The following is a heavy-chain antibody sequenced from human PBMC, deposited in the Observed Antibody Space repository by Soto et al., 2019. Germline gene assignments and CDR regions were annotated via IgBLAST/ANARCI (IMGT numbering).Heavy chain of an antibody. J-gene: IGHJ4*02. V-gene: IGHV4-4*07. Sequence: SETLSLTCTVAGGSISSYYWSWIRQPAGKGLEWIGRIYTSGSTNYNPSLKRRVTMSVDTSKNQFSLKLSSVTAADTAVYYCARGYDFWSGYSYYFDYWGQGTLVTVSS. CDR2: IYTSGST. CDR1: GGSISSYY. D-gene: IGHD3-3*01. CDR3: ARGYDFWSGYSYYFDY.